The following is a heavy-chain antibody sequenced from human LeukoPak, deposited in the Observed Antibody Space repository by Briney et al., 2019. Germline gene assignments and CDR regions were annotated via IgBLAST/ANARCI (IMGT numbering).Heavy chain of an antibody. Sequence: GASVKVSCKASGYTFTAYYMHWVRQVPGQGLEWMGWINPNSGATNYAQKFQGRVTMTRDTSISTAYMELSRLRSDDTAIYYCAKLYYYGSGSFSQPLGAFDIWGQGTLVIVSS. V-gene: IGHV1-2*02. CDR2: INPNSGAT. J-gene: IGHJ3*02. CDR1: GYTFTAYY. CDR3: AKLYYYGSGSFSQPLGAFDI. D-gene: IGHD3-10*01.